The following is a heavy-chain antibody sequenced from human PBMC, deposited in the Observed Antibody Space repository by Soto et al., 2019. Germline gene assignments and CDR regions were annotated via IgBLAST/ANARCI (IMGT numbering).Heavy chain of an antibody. D-gene: IGHD4-17*01. V-gene: IGHV3-48*03. J-gene: IGHJ2*01. CDR2: ISSSGSTI. CDR3: ARGTDYGGNSGDWYFDL. CDR1: GFTFSGYE. Sequence: GGSLRLSCAASGFTFSGYEMNWVRQSPGKGLEWVSYISSSGSTIYYADSVKGRFTISRDNAKNSLYLQMNSLRAEDTAVYYCARGTDYGGNSGDWYFDLWGRGTLVTVSS.